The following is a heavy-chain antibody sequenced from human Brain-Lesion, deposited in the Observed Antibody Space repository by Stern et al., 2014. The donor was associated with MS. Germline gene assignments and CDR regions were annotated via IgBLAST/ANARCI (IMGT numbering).Heavy chain of an antibody. D-gene: IGHD5-12*01. Sequence: VQLMQSGAEVKKPGESLKISCEASGYLFDDYWIGWVRQMSGRGLELVAIIFPRDSNTRYSPSVQGQVPISADKSISTAYSSWSSLKPPDTPMFSGGSSPATPSGYDRFDYWGQGALVTVSS. J-gene: IGHJ4*02. CDR1: GYLFDDYW. CDR2: IFPRDSNT. V-gene: IGHV5-51*03. CDR3: GSSPATPSGYDRFDY.